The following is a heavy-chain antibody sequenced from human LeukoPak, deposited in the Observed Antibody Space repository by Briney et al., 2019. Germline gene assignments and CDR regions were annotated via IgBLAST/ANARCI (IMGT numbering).Heavy chain of an antibody. CDR2: ISGSGGST. V-gene: IGHV3-23*01. J-gene: IGHJ6*03. CDR1: GFTFSSYG. D-gene: IGHD3-22*01. CDR3: AREDHYYDSEAPDYYMDV. Sequence: GGTLRLSCAASGFTFSSYGMSWVRQAPGKGLEWVSAISGSGGSTYYADSVKGRFTISRDNSKNTLYLQMNSLRAEDTAVYYCAREDHYYDSEAPDYYMDVWGKGTTVTISS.